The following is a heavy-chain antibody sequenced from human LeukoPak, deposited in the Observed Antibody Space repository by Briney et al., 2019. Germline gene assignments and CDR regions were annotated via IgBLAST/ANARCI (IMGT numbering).Heavy chain of an antibody. D-gene: IGHD3-22*01. CDR2: ISGSGGST. CDR1: GFTFSSYA. CDR3: AKDLAYYDSSGYYPGEGY. V-gene: IGHV3-23*01. J-gene: IGHJ4*02. Sequence: GGSLRLSCAASGFTFSSYAMSWVRQAPGKGLEWGSAISGSGGSTYYADSVKGRFTISRDNSKNTLYLQMNSLRAEDTAVYYCAKDLAYYDSSGYYPGEGYWGQGTLVTVSS.